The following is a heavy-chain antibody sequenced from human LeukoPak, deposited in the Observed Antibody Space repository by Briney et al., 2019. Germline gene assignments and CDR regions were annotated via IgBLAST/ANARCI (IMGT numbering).Heavy chain of an antibody. D-gene: IGHD3-16*01. V-gene: IGHV3-7*03. CDR1: GFTFRNYW. J-gene: IGHJ5*02. CDR2: IKQDGSDR. Sequence: GGSLRLSCAASGFTFRNYWMSWVRQAPGTGLEWVANIKQDGSDRNYVTSVRGRFTISRDNAESSLYLQMNSLRVEDTAVYYCAKDPELGENPWGQGTLVTVSS. CDR3: AKDPELGENP.